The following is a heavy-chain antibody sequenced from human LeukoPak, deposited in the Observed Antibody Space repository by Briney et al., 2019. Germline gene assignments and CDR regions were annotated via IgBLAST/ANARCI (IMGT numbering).Heavy chain of an antibody. CDR2: ISGSGGST. Sequence: PGESLRLSCAASGFTFSSYAMSWVRQAPGKGLEWVSAISGSGGSTYYADSVKGRFTISRDNSKNTLYLQMNSLRAEDTAVYYCAKDQFHCSSTSCYPAVRGGVDYWGQGTLVTVSS. D-gene: IGHD2-2*01. J-gene: IGHJ4*02. CDR1: GFTFSSYA. V-gene: IGHV3-23*01. CDR3: AKDQFHCSSTSCYPAVRGGVDY.